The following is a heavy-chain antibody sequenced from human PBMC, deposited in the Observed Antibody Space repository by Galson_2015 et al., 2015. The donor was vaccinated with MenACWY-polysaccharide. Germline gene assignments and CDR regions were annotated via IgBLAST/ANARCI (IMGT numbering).Heavy chain of an antibody. CDR3: ARECSMSSGHPSSHDF. D-gene: IGHD2-2*01. Sequence: SVKVSCKASGSSFSSYSFSWIRQAPGQGLEWMGRIISIVGVPNYAQKFQGRVTITADRPTSTVYMELSSLTSEDTAFYYCARECSMSSGHPSSHDFWGQGTLVTVSS. J-gene: IGHJ4*02. CDR2: IISIVGVP. V-gene: IGHV1-69*04. CDR1: GSSFSSYS.